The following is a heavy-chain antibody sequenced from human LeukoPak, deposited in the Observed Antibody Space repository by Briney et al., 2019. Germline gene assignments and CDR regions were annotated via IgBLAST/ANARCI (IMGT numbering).Heavy chain of an antibody. CDR3: AHRSHLHAFDI. CDR1: GFSLSISGVG. J-gene: IGHJ3*02. CDR2: IYWDDDK. V-gene: IGHV2-5*02. Sequence: SGPTLVNPTQTLTLTCTFSGFSLSISGVGVGWIRQPPEKALEWLALIYWDDDKSYSPSLKSRLTITKDTSKNQVVLTMTNMDPVDTATYYCAHRSHLHAFDIWGQGTMVTVSS.